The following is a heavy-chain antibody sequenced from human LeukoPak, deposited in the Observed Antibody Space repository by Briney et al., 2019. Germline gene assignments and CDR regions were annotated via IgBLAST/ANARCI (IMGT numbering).Heavy chain of an antibody. D-gene: IGHD3-22*01. J-gene: IGHJ1*01. V-gene: IGHV3-23*01. CDR3: AKDVHSSGYYLYFQH. CDR1: GFTFSSYA. Sequence: GGSLRLSCAASGFTFSSYAMSWVRQAPGKGLEWVSAISGSGGSTYYADSVKGRFTISRDNSKNTLYLQMNSLRAEDTAVYYCAKDVHSSGYYLYFQHWGQGTLVTVSS. CDR2: ISGSGGST.